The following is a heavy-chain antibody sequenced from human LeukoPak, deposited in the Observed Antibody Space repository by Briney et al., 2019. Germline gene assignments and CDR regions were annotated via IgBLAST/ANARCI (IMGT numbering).Heavy chain of an antibody. D-gene: IGHD3-10*01. V-gene: IGHV3-23*01. CDR3: ATRPASETYYGVFDY. CDR1: GVTFSNHA. Sequence: GGSLRLSCAASGVTFSNHAMSWVRQVPGKGLEWVSGIIGSGGSTYHAESVKGRFTISRDNSKNTLYLEMNSLRAEDTAVYFCATRPASETYYGVFDYWGQGTLVTVSS. CDR2: IIGSGGST. J-gene: IGHJ4*02.